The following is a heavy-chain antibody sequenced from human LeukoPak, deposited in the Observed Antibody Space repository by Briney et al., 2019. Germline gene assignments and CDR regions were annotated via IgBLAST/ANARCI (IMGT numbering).Heavy chain of an antibody. CDR3: AREYWPYYFDY. Sequence: GGSLRLACAASGFTFSDYYMSWIRQAPGKGLEWVSYISSSGSTIYYADSVKGRFTISRDNAKNSLYLQMNSLRAEDTAVYYCAREYWPYYFDYWGQGTLVTVSS. CDR1: GFTFSDYY. CDR2: ISSSGSTI. J-gene: IGHJ4*02. D-gene: IGHD2-8*02. V-gene: IGHV3-11*04.